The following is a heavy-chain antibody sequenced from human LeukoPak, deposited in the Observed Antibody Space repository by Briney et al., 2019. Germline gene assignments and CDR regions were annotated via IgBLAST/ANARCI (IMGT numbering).Heavy chain of an antibody. D-gene: IGHD2-2*02. V-gene: IGHV1-2*02. CDR3: ARVPGPYTTSRFDY. J-gene: IGHJ4*02. CDR2: IDPDSGGT. Sequence: ASVKVSCKTSGYTFTGYYLHGVRQAPGQGREWMGRIDPDSGGTHYAQKFQVRVTVTRDTSITTVYMELSGLTSDDTAVYYCARVPGPYTTSRFDYWGQGTLVTVSS. CDR1: GYTFTGYY.